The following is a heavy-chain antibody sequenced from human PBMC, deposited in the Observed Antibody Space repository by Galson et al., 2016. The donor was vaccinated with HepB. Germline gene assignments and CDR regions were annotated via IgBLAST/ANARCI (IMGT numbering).Heavy chain of an antibody. CDR2: MDPNSGDT. D-gene: IGHD1-26*01. Sequence: SVKVSCKASGYTFTIYDINWVRQATGQGLEWMGWMDPNSGDTGYAQKFQGRVTMTRNTSISTAYMELISLRPEDTAVYYCAVIGGATDFDYWGQGTLVTVSS. CDR3: AVIGGATDFDY. V-gene: IGHV1-8*01. CDR1: GYTFTIYD. J-gene: IGHJ4*02.